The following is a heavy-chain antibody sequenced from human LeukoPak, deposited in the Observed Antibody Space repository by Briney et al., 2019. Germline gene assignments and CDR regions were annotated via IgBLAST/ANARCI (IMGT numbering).Heavy chain of an antibody. Sequence: SVKVSCKASGGTFSSYAISWVRQAPGQGLEWMGRIIPIFGTANYAQKFQGRVTITTDESTSTAYMELSSLRSEDTAVYYCARDLGDGYNLATADYWGQGTLVTVSS. CDR3: ARDLGDGYNLATADY. CDR2: IIPIFGTA. CDR1: GGTFSSYA. J-gene: IGHJ4*02. D-gene: IGHD5-24*01. V-gene: IGHV1-69*05.